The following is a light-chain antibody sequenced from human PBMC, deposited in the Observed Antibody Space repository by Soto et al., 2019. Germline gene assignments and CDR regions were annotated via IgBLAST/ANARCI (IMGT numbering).Light chain of an antibody. Sequence: IQLTESPSTMAASVGMRVTITCRASRSIINWLAWYQQKSGKGPKLLIYKASNLQTGVPSRFSGSGYGTEFTLTISSLQPDDVATYYCQQYSDHWTFGQGTKVDI. CDR3: QQYSDHWT. V-gene: IGKV1-5*03. J-gene: IGKJ1*01. CDR1: RSIINW. CDR2: KAS.